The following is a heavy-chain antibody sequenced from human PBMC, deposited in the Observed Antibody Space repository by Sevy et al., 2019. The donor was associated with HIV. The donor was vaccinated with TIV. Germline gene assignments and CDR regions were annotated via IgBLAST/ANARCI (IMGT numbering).Heavy chain of an antibody. J-gene: IGHJ6*02. CDR1: GFTFSSYG. D-gene: IGHD2-2*01. CDR2: ISYDGSNK. Sequence: GGSLRLSCAASGFTFSSYGMHWVRQAPGKGLEWVAVISYDGSNKYYADSVKGRFTISRDNSKNRLYLQMNSLRAEDTAVYYCAKEWWGDIVVVPAAGFFIPPYGMDVWGQGTTVTVSS. V-gene: IGHV3-30*18. CDR3: AKEWWGDIVVVPAAGFFIPPYGMDV.